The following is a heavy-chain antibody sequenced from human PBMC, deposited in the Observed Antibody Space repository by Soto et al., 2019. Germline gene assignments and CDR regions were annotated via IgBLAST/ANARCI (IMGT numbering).Heavy chain of an antibody. J-gene: IGHJ4*02. CDR1: GGSVSSGSYY. Sequence: QVQLQESRPGLVKPSETLSLTCTVSGGSVSSGSYYWSWIRQPPAKGLEWIGYIYYSGSTNYNPSLKSRVTISVDTSKNQFSLKLSSVTAADTAVYYCARDNSKGITGTTHFDYWGQGTLVTVSS. V-gene: IGHV4-61*01. CDR2: IYYSGST. D-gene: IGHD1-7*01. CDR3: ARDNSKGITGTTHFDY.